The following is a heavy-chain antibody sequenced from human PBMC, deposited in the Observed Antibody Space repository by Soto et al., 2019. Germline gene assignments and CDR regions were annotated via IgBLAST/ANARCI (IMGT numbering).Heavy chain of an antibody. CDR1: GGSINSYY. J-gene: IGHJ5*02. V-gene: IGHV4-59*01. CDR3: ARDYLACQMLSSFDP. D-gene: IGHD2-2*01. Sequence: SETLSLTCTVSGGSINSYYWSWIRQPPGKGPEWIGYIYYSGNTKYNPSFKSRVSLSVDMSKNQLSLKLYSVTAADTAVYYCARDYLACQMLSSFDPWGQGTLVTVSS. CDR2: IYYSGNT.